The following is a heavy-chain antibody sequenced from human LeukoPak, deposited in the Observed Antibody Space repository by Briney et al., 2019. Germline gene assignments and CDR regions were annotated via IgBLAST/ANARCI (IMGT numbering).Heavy chain of an antibody. CDR2: ISYDGSNK. CDR1: GFTFSSYG. Sequence: GGSLRLSCAASGFTFSSYGMHWVRQAPGKGLEWVAVISYDGSNKYYVDSVKGRFTISRDNSKNTLYLQMNSLRAEDTAVYYCAKDTTKTVTTGFDYWGQGTLVTVSS. V-gene: IGHV3-30*18. D-gene: IGHD4-17*01. CDR3: AKDTTKTVTTGFDY. J-gene: IGHJ4*02.